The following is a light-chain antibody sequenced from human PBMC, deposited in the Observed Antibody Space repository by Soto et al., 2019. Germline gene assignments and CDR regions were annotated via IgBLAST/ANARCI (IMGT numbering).Light chain of an antibody. CDR1: SSDVGGYNY. CDR3: SSYTATRTYV. J-gene: IGLJ1*01. CDR2: GVT. Sequence: QSALTQPASGSGSPGQSVTISCTGTSSDVGGYNYVSWYQQLPGEAPKLIIYGVTDRPSGLSNRFSGSKSGNTASLTVSGLQAEDEGAYYCSSYTATRTYVFGTGTKVTVL. V-gene: IGLV2-14*01.